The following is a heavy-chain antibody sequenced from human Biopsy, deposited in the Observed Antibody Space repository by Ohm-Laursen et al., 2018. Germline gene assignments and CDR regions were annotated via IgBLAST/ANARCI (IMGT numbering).Heavy chain of an antibody. CDR1: GGSISSDY. V-gene: IGHV4-59*01. CDR2: IYYSGST. J-gene: IGHJ6*02. D-gene: IGHD2/OR15-2a*01. CDR3: ARATNSTGWPYYYFYGMDV. Sequence: SETLSLTCTVSGGSISSDYWSWIRQTPGKGLEWIGYIYYSGSTNYNPSLKSRVTISVDTSKNQFSLRLNSVTAAYTAVYYCARATNSTGWPYYYFYGMDVWGQGTTVTVSS.